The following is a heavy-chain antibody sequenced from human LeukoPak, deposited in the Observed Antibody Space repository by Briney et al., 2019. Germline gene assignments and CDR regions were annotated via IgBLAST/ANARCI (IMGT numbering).Heavy chain of an antibody. D-gene: IGHD3-10*01. CDR3: TKGLWAGVSAARD. Sequence: GGSLRLSCAASGFTVSSNYMSWVRQAPGKGLEWVSGIYTGGDTYYADSVKDRFTISRDNSKNTLYLQMNSLRAEDTAVYYCTKGLWAGVSAARDWGQGTPVTVSS. V-gene: IGHV3-66*01. J-gene: IGHJ4*02. CDR2: IYTGGDT. CDR1: GFTVSSNY.